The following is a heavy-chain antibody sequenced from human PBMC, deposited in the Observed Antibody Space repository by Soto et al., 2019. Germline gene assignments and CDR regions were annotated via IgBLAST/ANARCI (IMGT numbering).Heavy chain of an antibody. J-gene: IGHJ6*02. D-gene: IGHD3-3*01. Sequence: GASVKVSCKASGGTFSSYAISWVRQAPGQGLEWMGGIIPIFGTANYAQKFQGRVTITADESTSTAYMELSSLRSEDTAVYYCAREEWRGYYYYGMDVWGQGTTVTVSS. V-gene: IGHV1-69*13. CDR1: GGTFSSYA. CDR3: AREEWRGYYYYGMDV. CDR2: IIPIFGTA.